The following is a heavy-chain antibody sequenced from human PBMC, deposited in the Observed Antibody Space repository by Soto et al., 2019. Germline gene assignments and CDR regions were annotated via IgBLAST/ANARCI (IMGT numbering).Heavy chain of an antibody. J-gene: IGHJ5*02. Sequence: SETLSLTCTVSGGSISSYYWSWIRQPPGKGLEWIGYIYYSGSTNYNPSLKSRVTISVDTSKNQFSLKLSPVTAADTAVYYCAGTHLNFPYDFWSGYYTNWFDPWGQGTLVTVSS. CDR1: GGSISSYY. V-gene: IGHV4-59*08. CDR2: IYYSGST. CDR3: AGTHLNFPYDFWSGYYTNWFDP. D-gene: IGHD3-3*01.